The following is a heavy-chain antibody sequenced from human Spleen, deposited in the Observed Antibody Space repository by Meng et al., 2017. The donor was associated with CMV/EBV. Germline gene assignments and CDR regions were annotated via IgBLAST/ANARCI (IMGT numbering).Heavy chain of an antibody. V-gene: IGHV1-2*02. CDR2: INPNSGGT. CDR1: GYTFTGYY. Sequence: ASVKVSCKASGYTFTGYYMHWVRQAPGQGLEWMGWINPNSGGTNYAQKFQGRCTMTRDTSISTAYMELSRLRSDDTAVYYCAREVMGPATRVAHDYWGQGTLVTVSS. CDR3: AREVMGPATRVAHDY. J-gene: IGHJ4*02. D-gene: IGHD1/OR15-1a*01.